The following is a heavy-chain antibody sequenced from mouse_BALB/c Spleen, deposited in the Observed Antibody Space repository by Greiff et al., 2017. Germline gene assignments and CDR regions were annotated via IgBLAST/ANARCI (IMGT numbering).Heavy chain of an antibody. V-gene: IGHV1-7*01. CDR2: INPSTGYT. CDR3: ARSTGTVY. D-gene: IGHD4-1*02. CDR1: GYTFTSYW. J-gene: IGHJ2*01. Sequence: QVQLKQSGAELAKPGASVKMSCKASGYTFTSYWMHWVKQRPGQGLEWIGYINPSTGYTEYNQKFKDKATLTADKSSSTAYMQLSSLTSEDSAVYYCARSTGTVYWGQGTTLTVSS.